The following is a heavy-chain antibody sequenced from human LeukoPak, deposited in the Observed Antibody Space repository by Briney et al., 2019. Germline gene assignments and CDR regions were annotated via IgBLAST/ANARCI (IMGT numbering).Heavy chain of an antibody. CDR1: GFAFSSYW. V-gene: IGHV3-7*01. CDR3: GRFGYVSAVDT. J-gene: IGHJ5*02. CDR2: IEPAGSAT. Sequence: GGSLRLSCGASGFAFSSYWMTWLRQAPGKGLEFVANIEPAGSATYYADSVKGRFTISRDNTKNLLYLQMNSLTAEDSAVYHCGRFGYVSAVDTWGQGALDTVSS. D-gene: IGHD2-15*01.